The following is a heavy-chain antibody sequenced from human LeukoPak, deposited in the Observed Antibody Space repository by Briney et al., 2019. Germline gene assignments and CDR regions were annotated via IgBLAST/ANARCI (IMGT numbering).Heavy chain of an antibody. Sequence: GGSLRLSCAASGFTFSSYSMNWVRQAPGKGLEWVSSISSSSSYIYYADSVKGRFTISRDNAKNSLYLQMNSLRAEDTAMYYCAKDFAKYCSGGCDFQHWGQGTLVTVSS. V-gene: IGHV3-21*01. CDR1: GFTFSSYS. CDR2: ISSSSSYI. CDR3: AKDFAKYCSGGCDFQH. J-gene: IGHJ1*01. D-gene: IGHD2-15*01.